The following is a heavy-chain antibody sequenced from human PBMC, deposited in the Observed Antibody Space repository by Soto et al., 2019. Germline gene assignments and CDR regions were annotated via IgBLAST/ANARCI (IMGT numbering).Heavy chain of an antibody. CDR3: ARILMNYYRLDY. V-gene: IGHV4-30-4*08. D-gene: IGHD3-10*01. CDR2: IHYSGST. J-gene: IGHJ4*02. CDR1: GGSINSGGYS. Sequence: TLSLRWFVSGGSINSGGYSWSWIRQPPGKGLEWIGHIHYSGSTYYNPTLKSRAGISVDSSKSQVSVKLTSVTAADTAVYFCARILMNYYRLDYWGQGSLVTVSS.